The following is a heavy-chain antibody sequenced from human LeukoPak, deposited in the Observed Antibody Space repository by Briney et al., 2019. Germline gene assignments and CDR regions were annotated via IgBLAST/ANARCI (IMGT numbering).Heavy chain of an antibody. CDR1: GFTVSSNY. D-gene: IGHD5-24*01. CDR3: ARVIWLRKNYFDY. Sequence: GGSLRLSCAASGFTVSSNYMSWVRQAPGKGLEWVSVIYSGGSTYYADSVKGRFTISRDNSKNTLYLQMNSLRAEDTAVYYCARVIWLRKNYFDYWGQGTLVTVSS. CDR2: IYSGGST. J-gene: IGHJ4*02. V-gene: IGHV3-66*01.